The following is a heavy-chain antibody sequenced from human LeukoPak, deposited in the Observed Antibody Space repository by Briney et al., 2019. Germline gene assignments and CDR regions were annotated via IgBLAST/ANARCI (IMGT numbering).Heavy chain of an antibody. CDR3: ARGLVIAAAGTVALNAFDI. J-gene: IGHJ3*02. Sequence: PSETLSLTCAVYVGSFSGYYWSWIRQPPGKGLEWIGEINHSGSTNYNPTLTSRVTISVDTSKNQFSLKLSSVTATDTAVYYCARGLVIAAAGTVALNAFDIWGQGTMVTVSS. V-gene: IGHV4-34*01. CDR1: VGSFSGYY. CDR2: INHSGST. D-gene: IGHD6-13*01.